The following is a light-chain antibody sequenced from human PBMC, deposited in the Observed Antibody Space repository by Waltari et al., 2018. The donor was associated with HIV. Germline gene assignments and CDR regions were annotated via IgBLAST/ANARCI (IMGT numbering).Light chain of an antibody. J-gene: IGKJ1*01. V-gene: IGKV1-5*03. CDR2: IAS. CDR3: QQYNSYSLWT. CDR1: QRISRW. Sequence: DIQMTQSPSSLSPSVGERVTITCRATQRISRWLAWFQQKPGKAPKLLIYIASSLESGVPSRFSGSGSGTEFTLTISSRQPDDFATYYCQQYNSYSLWTFGQGTKVEIK.